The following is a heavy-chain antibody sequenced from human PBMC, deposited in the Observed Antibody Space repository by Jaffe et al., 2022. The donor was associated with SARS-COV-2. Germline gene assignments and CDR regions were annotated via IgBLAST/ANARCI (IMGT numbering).Heavy chain of an antibody. V-gene: IGHV1-3*01. CDR2: INAGNGNT. J-gene: IGHJ6*02. CDR3: AREKAVTTDYYYGMDV. CDR1: GYTFTSYA. Sequence: QVQLVQSGAEVKKPGASVKVSCKASGYTFTSYAMHWVRQAPGQRLEWMGWINAGNGNTKYSQKFQGRVTITRDTSASTAYMELSSLRSEDTAVYYCAREKAVTTDYYYGMDVWGQGTTVTVSS. D-gene: IGHD4-4*01.